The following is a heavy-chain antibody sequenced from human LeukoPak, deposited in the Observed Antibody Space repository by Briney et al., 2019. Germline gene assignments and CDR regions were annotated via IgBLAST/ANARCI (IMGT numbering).Heavy chain of an antibody. CDR3: ARDRVYYMDV. Sequence: GGSLRLSCAASGFTFSDYNMNWVRQAPGQGLEWVSHIGGRSSTTYYADSVKGRFTISRDNAKNSLYLQMNGLRGEDTAVYYCARDRVYYMDVWGKGTTVTASS. CDR2: IGGRSSTT. CDR1: GFTFSDYN. V-gene: IGHV3-48*01. J-gene: IGHJ6*03.